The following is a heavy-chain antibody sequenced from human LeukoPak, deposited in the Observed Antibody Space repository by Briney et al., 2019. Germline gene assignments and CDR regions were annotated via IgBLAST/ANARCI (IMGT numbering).Heavy chain of an antibody. D-gene: IGHD3-10*01. Sequence: SQTLSLTCAISGDTVSSNSATWNWIRQSPSRGLEWLGRTYYRSKWDNDYAVSVKSRITINPDTSKHQFSLQLKSVTPEDTAVYYCARNYYGSGSYYSHFDYWGQGTLVTVSS. V-gene: IGHV6-1*01. J-gene: IGHJ4*02. CDR3: ARNYYGSGSYYSHFDY. CDR1: GDTVSSNSAT. CDR2: TYYRSKWDN.